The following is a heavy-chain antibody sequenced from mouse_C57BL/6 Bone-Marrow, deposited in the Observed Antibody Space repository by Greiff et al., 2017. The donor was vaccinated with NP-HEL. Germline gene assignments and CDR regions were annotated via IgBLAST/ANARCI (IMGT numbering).Heavy chain of an antibody. Sequence: EVKLMESGPGLVKPSQSLSLTCSVTGYSITSGYYWNWIRQFPGNKLEWMGYISYDGSNNYNPSLKNRISITRDTSKNQFFLKLNSVTTEDTATYYCARGYYYGSSPLLAYWGQGTLVTVSA. CDR3: ARGYYYGSSPLLAY. D-gene: IGHD1-1*01. CDR2: ISYDGSN. CDR1: GYSITSGYY. J-gene: IGHJ3*01. V-gene: IGHV3-6*01.